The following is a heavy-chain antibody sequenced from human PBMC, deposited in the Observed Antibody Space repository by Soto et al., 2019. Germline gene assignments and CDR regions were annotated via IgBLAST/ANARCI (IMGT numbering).Heavy chain of an antibody. Sequence: SVKVSCKXSGGTFSSYAISWVRQAPGQGLEWVGGIIPIFGTANYAQKFQGRVTITADESTSTAYTELSSLRSEDTAVYYCARDPERITMVRAFYYYYYGMDVWGQGTTVTVSS. CDR2: IIPIFGTA. V-gene: IGHV1-69*13. D-gene: IGHD3-10*01. J-gene: IGHJ6*02. CDR1: GGTFSSYA. CDR3: ARDPERITMVRAFYYYYYGMDV.